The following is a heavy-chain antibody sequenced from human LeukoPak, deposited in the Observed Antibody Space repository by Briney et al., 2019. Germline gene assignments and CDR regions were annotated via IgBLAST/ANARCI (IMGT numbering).Heavy chain of an antibody. D-gene: IGHD3-3*01. CDR3: ARDAAFYDFWSGPPHYYYYGMDV. CDR1: GGSISSYY. Sequence: PSETLSLTRTVSGGSISSYYWSCVRQPPGQGLEWIGYIYYSGSTNYNPSLKSRVTISVDTSKTQFSLKLSSVTAADTAVYYCARDAAFYDFWSGPPHYYYYGMDVWGQGTTVTVSS. V-gene: IGHV4-59*01. J-gene: IGHJ6*02. CDR2: IYYSGST.